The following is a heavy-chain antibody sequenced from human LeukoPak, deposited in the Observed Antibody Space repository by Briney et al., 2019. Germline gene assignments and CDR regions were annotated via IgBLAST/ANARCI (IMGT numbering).Heavy chain of an antibody. D-gene: IGHD5/OR15-5a*01. V-gene: IGHV1-69*06. CDR2: VIPIFGTA. J-gene: IGHJ5*02. CDR1: GGTFSSYA. CDR3: AKHLTIVSTIFDP. Sequence: SVKVSCKASGGTFSSYAISWVRQAPGQGLEWMGGVIPIFGTANYAQKFQGRVTITADKSTSTAYMELSSLRSEDTAVYYCAKHLTIVSTIFDPWGQGTLVTVSS.